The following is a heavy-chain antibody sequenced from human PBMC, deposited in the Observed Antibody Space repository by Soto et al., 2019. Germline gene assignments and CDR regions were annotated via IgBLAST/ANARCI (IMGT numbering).Heavy chain of an antibody. CDR3: ARDETYYYGSGSYYY. Sequence: GGSLRLSCAASGFTFSSYEMNWVRQAPGKGLEWVSYISSSGSTIYYADSVKGRFTISRDNAKNSLYLQMNSLRAEDTAVYYCARDETYYYGSGSYYYWGQGTLVTVSS. CDR1: GFTFSSYE. V-gene: IGHV3-48*03. J-gene: IGHJ4*02. D-gene: IGHD3-10*01. CDR2: ISSSGSTI.